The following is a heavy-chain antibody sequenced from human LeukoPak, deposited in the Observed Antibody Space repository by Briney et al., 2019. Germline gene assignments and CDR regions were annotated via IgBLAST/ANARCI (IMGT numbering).Heavy chain of an antibody. J-gene: IGHJ4*02. Sequence: GGSLRLSCAASGFTFSSYAMHWVRQAPGKRLEWVAVISYNGSNKYYADSVKGRFTISRDNSKNTLYLQMNSLRAEDTAVYYCARLTGYSSSWYGGDYWGQGTLVTVSS. CDR2: ISYNGSNK. CDR1: GFTFSSYA. CDR3: ARLTGYSSSWYGGDY. V-gene: IGHV3-30*01. D-gene: IGHD6-13*01.